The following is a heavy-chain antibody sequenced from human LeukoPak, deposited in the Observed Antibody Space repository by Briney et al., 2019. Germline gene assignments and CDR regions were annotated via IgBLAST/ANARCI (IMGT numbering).Heavy chain of an antibody. CDR3: ARGVTIFGGVIIPTQPNGFDP. J-gene: IGHJ5*02. D-gene: IGHD3-3*01. Sequence: SETLSLTCAVYGGSFSGYYWSWIRQPPGKGLEWIGEINHSGSTNYNPSLKSRVTISVDTSKNQFSLKLSSVTAADTAVYYCARGVTIFGGVIIPTQPNGFDPWGQGPLVTVSP. CDR2: INHSGST. CDR1: GGSFSGYY. V-gene: IGHV4-34*01.